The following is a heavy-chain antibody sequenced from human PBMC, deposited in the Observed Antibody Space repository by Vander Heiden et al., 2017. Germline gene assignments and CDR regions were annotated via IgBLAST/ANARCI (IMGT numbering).Heavy chain of an antibody. J-gene: IGHJ3*02. Sequence: EVPLLESGGGFVHPGGSLRLSFSASCFTFSSYAMSWVRQAPGKGLEWVSAISGSGGSTYYADSVKGRFTISRDNSKNTLYLQMNSLRDEDTAVYYCASKGWGLGAFDIWGQGTMVTVSS. D-gene: IGHD3-16*01. CDR1: CFTFSSYA. V-gene: IGHV3-23*01. CDR3: ASKGWGLGAFDI. CDR2: ISGSGGST.